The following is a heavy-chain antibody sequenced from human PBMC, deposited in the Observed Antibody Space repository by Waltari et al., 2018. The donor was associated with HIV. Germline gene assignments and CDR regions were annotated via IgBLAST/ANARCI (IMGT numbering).Heavy chain of an antibody. CDR2: IYWNDDK. V-gene: IGHV2-5*01. J-gene: IGHJ1*01. D-gene: IGHD4-17*01. CDR3: AHYDRQTTPYAEYFQH. CDR1: GFSLSTSGVG. Sequence: QITLKESGPTLVNPTQTLTLTCTFSGFSLSTSGVGVGWIRQPPGKALEWLALIYWNDDKRYSPSLKSRLTITKDTSKNQVVLTMTNMDPVDTATYYCAHYDRQTTPYAEYFQHWGQGTLVTVSS.